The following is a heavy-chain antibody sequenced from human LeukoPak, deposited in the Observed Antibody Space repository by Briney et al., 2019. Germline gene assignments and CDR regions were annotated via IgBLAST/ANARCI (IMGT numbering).Heavy chain of an antibody. Sequence: PGGSLRLSCAASGFTFSSYAMSWVRQAPGKGLEWVSAISGSGGSTYYADSVKGRFTISRDNSKNTLYLQMNSLRAEDTAVYYCAKDYRPQYSSGSVVYGMDVWGQGTTVTVSS. J-gene: IGHJ6*02. CDR3: AKDYRPQYSSGSVVYGMDV. D-gene: IGHD6-19*01. CDR1: GFTFSSYA. CDR2: ISGSGGST. V-gene: IGHV3-23*01.